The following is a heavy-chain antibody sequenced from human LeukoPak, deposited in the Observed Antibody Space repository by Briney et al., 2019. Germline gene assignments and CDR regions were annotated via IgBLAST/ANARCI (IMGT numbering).Heavy chain of an antibody. J-gene: IGHJ4*02. V-gene: IGHV3-53*04. Sequence: GGSLRLSCATSGFTVSNNYMSWVRQAPGKGLERVSVIYTGGGTYYADSVKGRFTISRHSSKNTLYLQMNSLRAEDTAVYYCARDSTNSMINDYWGQGTLVTVSS. D-gene: IGHD3-22*01. CDR3: ARDSTNSMINDY. CDR2: IYTGGGT. CDR1: GFTVSNNY.